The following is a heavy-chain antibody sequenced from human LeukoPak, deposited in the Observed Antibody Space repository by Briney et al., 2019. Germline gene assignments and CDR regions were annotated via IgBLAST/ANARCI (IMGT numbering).Heavy chain of an antibody. CDR1: GFTFSSYW. V-gene: IGHV3-7*01. D-gene: IGHD5-24*01. CDR3: ARGDIYVEMATIPFDY. Sequence: GGSLRLSCAASGFTFSSYWMSWVRQAPGKGLEWVANIKQDGSEKYYVDSVKGRFTISRDNAKNSLYLQMNSLRAEDTAVYYCARGDIYVEMATIPFDYWGQGTLVTVSS. J-gene: IGHJ4*02. CDR2: IKQDGSEK.